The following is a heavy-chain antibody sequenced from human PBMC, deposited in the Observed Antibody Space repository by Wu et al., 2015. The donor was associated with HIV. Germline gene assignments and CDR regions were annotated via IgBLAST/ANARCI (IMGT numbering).Heavy chain of an antibody. J-gene: IGHJ1*01. CDR1: GYSLNKLS. V-gene: IGHV1-24*01. Sequence: QSGTEVKKPGASVKISCKVSGYSLNKLSINWVRQTPTKRLEWMGGFDPEDEKIIYAQGFQGRVTMTEDSFTDTAYLGLSSLTSGDTAVYYCSSSPRDVWSVGLQHWGQGTIVTVYS. D-gene: IGHD1-26*01. CDR3: SSSPRDVWSVGLQH. CDR2: FDPEDEKI.